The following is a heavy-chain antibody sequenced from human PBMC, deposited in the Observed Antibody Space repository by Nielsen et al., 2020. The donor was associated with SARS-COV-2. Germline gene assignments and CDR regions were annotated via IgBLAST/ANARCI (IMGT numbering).Heavy chain of an antibody. Sequence: VRQAPGKGLEWVANIKQDGSEKYYVDSVKGRFTISRDNAKNSLYLQMNSLRAEDTAVYYCTRDPGYYHGMDVWGQGTTVTVSS. V-gene: IGHV3-7*01. CDR3: TRDPGYYHGMDV. J-gene: IGHJ6*02. CDR2: IKQDGSEK.